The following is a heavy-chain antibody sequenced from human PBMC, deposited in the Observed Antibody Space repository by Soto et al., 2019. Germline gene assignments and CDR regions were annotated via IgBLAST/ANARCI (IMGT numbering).Heavy chain of an antibody. CDR2: INGDGGTI. CDR3: ARGLVTSVTTPFDY. Sequence: EVQLVESGGDLVQPGGSLRLSCAASGFTFSTYWMHWFRQTPGKGLVWVSRINGDGGTITHADSVRGRFAISRDNARNTLYLQMNSLRPEDTAVYYCARGLVTSVTTPFDYWGLGTLVTVSS. J-gene: IGHJ4*02. V-gene: IGHV3-74*01. D-gene: IGHD4-17*01. CDR1: GFTFSTYW.